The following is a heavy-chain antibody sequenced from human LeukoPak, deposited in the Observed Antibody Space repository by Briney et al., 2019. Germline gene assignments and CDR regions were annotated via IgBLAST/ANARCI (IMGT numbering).Heavy chain of an antibody. V-gene: IGHV3-30*03. J-gene: IGHJ4*02. CDR1: GFTFSNFG. D-gene: IGHD4-11*01. CDR2: ISYDGNNK. Sequence: GGSLRLSCAASGFTFSNFGMHWVRQAPGKGLGWVAVISYDGNNKYYTDSVKGRFTISRDNAKNTLYLQMDSLRAEDTAVYYCARDPHDYSNLFDYWGQGTLVTVSS. CDR3: ARDPHDYSNLFDY.